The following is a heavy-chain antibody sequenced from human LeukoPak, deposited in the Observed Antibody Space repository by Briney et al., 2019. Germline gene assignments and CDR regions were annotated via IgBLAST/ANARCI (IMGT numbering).Heavy chain of an antibody. CDR2: INPSGGST. V-gene: IGHV1-46*01. D-gene: IGHD3-10*01. CDR1: GYTFTSYY. CDR3: ARDMDYYGSGSYYSNWFDP. Sequence: GASVTVSCTASGYTFTSYYMHWVRQAPGQGLEWMGIINPSGGSTSYAQKFQGRVTMTRDTSTSTVYMELSSLRSEDTAVYYCARDMDYYGSGSYYSNWFDPWGQGTLVTVSS. J-gene: IGHJ5*02.